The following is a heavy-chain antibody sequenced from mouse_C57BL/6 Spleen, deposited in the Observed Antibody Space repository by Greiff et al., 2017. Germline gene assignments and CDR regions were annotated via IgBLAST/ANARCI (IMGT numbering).Heavy chain of an antibody. V-gene: IGHV1-55*01. D-gene: IGHD3-2*02. CDR2: IYPGSGST. CDR3: ARELSHPDYFDY. Sequence: QVQLQQPGAALVKPGASVKMSCKASGYTFTSYWITWVKQRPGQGLEWIGDIYPGSGSTNYNEKFKSKATLTVDTSSSTAYMQLSSLTSEDSAVYYCARELSHPDYFDYWGQGTTLTVAS. CDR1: GYTFTSYW. J-gene: IGHJ2*01.